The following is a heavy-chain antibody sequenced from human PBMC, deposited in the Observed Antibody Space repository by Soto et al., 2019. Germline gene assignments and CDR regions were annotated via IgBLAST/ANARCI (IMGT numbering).Heavy chain of an antibody. CDR2: IHPGGQII. J-gene: IGHJ3*01. CDR1: GFTFSSSE. CDR3: ARRDSS. V-gene: IGHV3-48*03. D-gene: IGHD3-22*01. Sequence: EVRLVESGGGLVQPGGSLRLSCAASGFTFSSSEMYWVRQAPGKGLEWVSYIHPGGQIIFYADSVKGRFTISRDNAKNSVYLQMNNLRAEDTAVYYCARRDSSWGQGTMVTVSS.